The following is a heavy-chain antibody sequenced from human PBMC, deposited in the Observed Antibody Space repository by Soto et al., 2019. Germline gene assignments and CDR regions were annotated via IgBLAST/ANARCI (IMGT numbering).Heavy chain of an antibody. CDR2: IWYDGSNK. CDR3: AREGYSSSWYPVYYYYGMDV. V-gene: IGHV3-33*01. J-gene: IGHJ6*02. Sequence: RRLSCAASGFTFSSYGMHWVRQAPGKGLEWVAVIWYDGSNKYYADSVKGRFTISRDNSKNTLYLQMNSLRAEDTAVYYCAREGYSSSWYPVYYYYGMDVWGQGTTVTVSS. D-gene: IGHD6-13*01. CDR1: GFTFSSYG.